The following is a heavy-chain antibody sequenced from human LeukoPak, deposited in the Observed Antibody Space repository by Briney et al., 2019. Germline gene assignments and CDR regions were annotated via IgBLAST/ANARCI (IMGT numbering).Heavy chain of an antibody. D-gene: IGHD1-26*01. Sequence: GGSLRLSCAASGFTLSSYAMSWVRQAPGKGLEWVSAISDTGNTYHADSVKGRFTISRDSSKNTLFLQMNRLRPEDTAVYYCAKQGARFVETWNYFDGWGQGTLVSVSS. CDR1: GFTLSSYA. J-gene: IGHJ4*02. CDR2: ISDTGNT. V-gene: IGHV3-23*01. CDR3: AKQGARFVETWNYFDG.